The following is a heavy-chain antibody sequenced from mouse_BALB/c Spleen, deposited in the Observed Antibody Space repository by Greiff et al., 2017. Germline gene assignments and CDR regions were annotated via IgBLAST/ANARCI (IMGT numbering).Heavy chain of an antibody. CDR2: ISSGGST. CDR1: GFTFSSYA. Sequence: EVKLMESGGGLVKPGGSLKLSCAASGFTFSSYAMSWVRQTPEKRLEWVASISSGGSTYYPDSVKGRFTISRDNARNILYLQMSSLRSEDTAMYYCARGGGYGNYEMDYWGQGTSVTVSS. CDR3: ARGGGYGNYEMDY. J-gene: IGHJ4*01. D-gene: IGHD2-1*01. V-gene: IGHV5-6-5*01.